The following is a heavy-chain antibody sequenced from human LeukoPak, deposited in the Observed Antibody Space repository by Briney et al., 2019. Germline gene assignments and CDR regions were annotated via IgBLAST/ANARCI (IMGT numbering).Heavy chain of an antibody. D-gene: IGHD4-17*01. CDR3: ASLTTVTQGYFDS. CDR1: GGSISTYY. J-gene: IGHJ4*02. V-gene: IGHV4-59*08. CDR2: IYYSGST. Sequence: SETLSLTCTVSGGSISTYYWNWIRQPPGKGLEWIGYIYYSGSTNHHPSLKSRVTISVDTSKNQFSLKLSSVTATDTAVYYCASLTTVTQGYFDSWGQGTLVTVSS.